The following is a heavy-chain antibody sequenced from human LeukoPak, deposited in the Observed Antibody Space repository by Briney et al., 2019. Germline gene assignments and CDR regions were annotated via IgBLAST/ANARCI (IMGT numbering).Heavy chain of an antibody. J-gene: IGHJ4*02. CDR1: GFTFSSYA. D-gene: IGHD3-16*01. CDR3: AKDGSRAAGGGGDYFDY. Sequence: PGGSLRLSCAASGFTFSSYAMSWVRQAPGKGLEWVSAISGSGGSTYYADSVKGRFTISRDNSKNTLYLQMNSLRAEDTAVYYCAKDGSRAAGGGGDYFDYWGQGTLVTVSS. V-gene: IGHV3-23*01. CDR2: ISGSGGST.